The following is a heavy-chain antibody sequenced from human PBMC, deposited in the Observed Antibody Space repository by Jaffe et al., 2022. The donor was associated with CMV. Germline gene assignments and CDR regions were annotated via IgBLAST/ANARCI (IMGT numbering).Heavy chain of an antibody. D-gene: IGHD6-13*01. V-gene: IGHV3-74*01. J-gene: IGHJ2*01. CDR3: ATRYSSSCPSRSPHCWYFDL. Sequence: EVQLVESGGGLVQPGGSLRLSCAASGFTFSSYWMHWVRQAPGKGLVWVSRINSDGSSTSYADSVKGRFTISRDNAKNTLYLQMNSLRAEDTAVYYCATRYSSSCPSRSPHCWYFDLWGRGTLVTVSS. CDR2: INSDGSST. CDR1: GFTFSSYW.